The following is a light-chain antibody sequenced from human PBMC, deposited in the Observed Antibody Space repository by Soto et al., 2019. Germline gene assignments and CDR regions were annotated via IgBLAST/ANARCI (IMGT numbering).Light chain of an antibody. CDR2: AAS. CDR1: QSISSY. Sequence: DIQMTQSPSSLSTSVGDGVTITCRASQSISSYVSWYQQKPGKAPKLLIYAASRLQSGVPSRFSGSGSGTEFTLTINSLQPDDFATYYCQQYNSYRAFGQGTKVDIK. V-gene: IGKV1-17*01. J-gene: IGKJ1*01. CDR3: QQYNSYRA.